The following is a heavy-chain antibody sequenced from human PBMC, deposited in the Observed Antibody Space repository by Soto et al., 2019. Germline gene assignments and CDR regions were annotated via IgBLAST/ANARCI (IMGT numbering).Heavy chain of an antibody. CDR3: AKGSRMWTPDY. CDR1: GYTFTDYA. D-gene: IGHD2-21*01. J-gene: IGHJ4*02. CDR2: INTGNGNT. Sequence: WASVKVSCKASGYTFTDYAMHWVRQAPGQRLEWMGWINTGNGNTKFSLKFQGRVTITRDTSATTAYMELTSLRSEDTAVYYCAKGSRMWTPDYWGQGTLVTVSS. V-gene: IGHV1-3*04.